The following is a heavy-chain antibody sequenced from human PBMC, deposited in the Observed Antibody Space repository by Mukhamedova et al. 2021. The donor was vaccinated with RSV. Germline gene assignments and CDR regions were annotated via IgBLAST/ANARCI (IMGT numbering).Heavy chain of an antibody. V-gene: IGHV5-51*01. Sequence: VRQMPGKGLEWMGFIYPGDSETKYSPSFQGQVTISVDKSISTAYLQWSSLKASDTAMYYCARREGSGSSSSAYYYMDVWGKGTT. CDR2: IYPGDSET. CDR3: ARREGSGSSSSAYYYMDV. J-gene: IGHJ6*03. D-gene: IGHD3-10*01.